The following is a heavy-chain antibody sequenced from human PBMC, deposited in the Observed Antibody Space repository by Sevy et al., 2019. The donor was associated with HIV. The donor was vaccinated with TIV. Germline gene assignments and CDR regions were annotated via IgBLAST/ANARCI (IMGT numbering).Heavy chain of an antibody. V-gene: IGHV1-58*01. Sequence: SVKVSCKASGFTFTSSAVQWVRQARGQRLEWIGWIVVGSGNTNYAQKFQERVTITRDMSTSTAYMELSSLRSEDTAVYYCAATLRYYDFWSGYTTDYYGMDVWGQGTTVTVSS. CDR3: AATLRYYDFWSGYTTDYYGMDV. D-gene: IGHD3-3*01. CDR1: GFTFTSSA. CDR2: IVVGSGNT. J-gene: IGHJ6*02.